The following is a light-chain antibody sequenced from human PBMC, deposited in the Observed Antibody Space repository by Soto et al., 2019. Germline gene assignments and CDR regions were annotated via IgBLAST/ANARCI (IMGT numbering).Light chain of an antibody. Sequence: EIVMTPSPATLSVSPGERATFSCRASQSISRNLAWYQQKPGQAPRLLIYGASFRPTDIPARFSGSGSGTEFNVTISSLQSEDFAVYYCQQYDDWPRTFGQGTKV. V-gene: IGKV3D-15*01. J-gene: IGKJ1*01. CDR3: QQYDDWPRT. CDR2: GAS. CDR1: QSISRN.